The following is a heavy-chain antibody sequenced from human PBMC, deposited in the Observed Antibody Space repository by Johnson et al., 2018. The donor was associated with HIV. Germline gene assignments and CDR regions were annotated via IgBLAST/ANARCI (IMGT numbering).Heavy chain of an antibody. CDR2: MWYDGSNK. J-gene: IGHJ3*02. CDR3: ARDLGGSYSGLHAFDI. Sequence: QVLLVESGGGVVQPGRSLRLSCAASGFTLSSHGIHWVRQAPGKGLEWVAIMWYDGSNKYYADSVKGRFTISRDNSKNTLYLQMNSLISEDTAVYYCARDLGGSYSGLHAFDIWGQGTMVTVSS. CDR1: GFTLSSHG. V-gene: IGHV3-33*01. D-gene: IGHD1-26*01.